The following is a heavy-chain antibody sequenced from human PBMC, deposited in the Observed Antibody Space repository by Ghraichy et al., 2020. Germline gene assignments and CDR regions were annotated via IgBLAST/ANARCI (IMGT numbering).Heavy chain of an antibody. CDR2: ISGSGGST. CDR3: AKMETWPVGYCSSTSCWSPLSS. Sequence: GGSLRLSCAASGFTFSSYAMSWVRQAPGKGLEWVSAISGSGGSTYYADSVKGRFTISRDNSKNTLYLQMNSLRAEDTAVYYCAKMETWPVGYCSSTSCWSPLSSWGQGTLVTVSS. CDR1: GFTFSSYA. V-gene: IGHV3-23*01. J-gene: IGHJ5*02. D-gene: IGHD2-2*01.